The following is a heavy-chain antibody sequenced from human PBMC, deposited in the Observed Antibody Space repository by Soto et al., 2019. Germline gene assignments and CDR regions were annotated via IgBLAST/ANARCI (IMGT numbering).Heavy chain of an antibody. V-gene: IGHV4-59*01. D-gene: IGHD4-17*01. CDR1: GGSISSYY. Sequence: SETLSLTCTVSGGSISSYYWSWIRQPPGKGLEWIGYIYYSGSTNYNPSLKSRVTISVDTSKNQFSLKLSSVTAADTAVYYCARSDYGDLDFWGQGTLVTVSS. CDR3: ARSDYGDLDF. CDR2: IYYSGST. J-gene: IGHJ4*02.